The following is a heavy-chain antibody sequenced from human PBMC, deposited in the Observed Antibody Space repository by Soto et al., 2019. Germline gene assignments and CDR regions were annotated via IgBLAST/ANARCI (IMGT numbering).Heavy chain of an antibody. J-gene: IGHJ4*02. CDR3: ATSSDTCTGDSTAAFDH. V-gene: IGHV3-23*01. CDR1: GFTFSSYA. Sequence: HPGGSLRLSCAASGFTFSSYAMSWFRQAPGKVLEWVSAISGSGGSTYYADSVKGRFTISRDNSKNTLYLHMNSLRAQDTPAYYCATSSDTCTGDSTAAFDHWGQGTLVTVSS. D-gene: IGHD2-8*02. CDR2: ISGSGGST.